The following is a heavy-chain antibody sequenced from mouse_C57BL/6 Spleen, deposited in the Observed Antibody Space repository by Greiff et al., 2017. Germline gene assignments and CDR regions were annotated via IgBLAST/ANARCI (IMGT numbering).Heavy chain of an antibody. Sequence: QVQLQQPGAELVMPGASVKLSCKASGYTFTSYWMHWVKQRPGQGLEWIGEIDPSDSYTNYNQKFKGKSTLTVDKSSSTAYMQLSSLTSEDSAVYYCARSGDYDYAMDDWGQGTSVTVSS. J-gene: IGHJ4*01. CDR2: IDPSDSYT. D-gene: IGHD2-4*01. CDR3: ARSGDYDYAMDD. CDR1: GYTFTSYW. V-gene: IGHV1-69*01.